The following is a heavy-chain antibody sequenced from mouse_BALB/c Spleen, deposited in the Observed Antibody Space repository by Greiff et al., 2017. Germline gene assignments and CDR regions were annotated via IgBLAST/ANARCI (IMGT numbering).Heavy chain of an antibody. Sequence: EVQGVEYGGGLVQPGGSLRLSCATSGFTFTDYYMSWVRQPPGKALEWLGFIRNKANGYTTEYSASVKGRFTISRDNSQSILYLQMNTLRAEDSATYYCARDRGAMDYWGQGTSVTVSS. CDR1: GFTFTDYY. CDR2: IRNKANGYTT. V-gene: IGHV7-3*02. CDR3: ARDRGAMDY. J-gene: IGHJ4*01.